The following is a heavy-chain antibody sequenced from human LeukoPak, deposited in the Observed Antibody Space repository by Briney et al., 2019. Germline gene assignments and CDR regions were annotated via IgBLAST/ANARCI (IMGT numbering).Heavy chain of an antibody. Sequence: GGSLRLSCAASGFTFSRHGMHWVRQAPGKGLEWVAFIRYDGSDKYYADSVKGRFTTSRDNSENTLYLQMNSLRAEDTAVYYCARARIVDYWGQGTPVTVSS. CDR1: GFTFSRHG. J-gene: IGHJ4*02. D-gene: IGHD2-21*01. CDR2: IRYDGSDK. V-gene: IGHV3-30*02. CDR3: ARARIVDY.